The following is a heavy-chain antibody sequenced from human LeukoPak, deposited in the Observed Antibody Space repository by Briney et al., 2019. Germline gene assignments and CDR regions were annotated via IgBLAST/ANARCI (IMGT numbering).Heavy chain of an antibody. D-gene: IGHD5-18*01. CDR1: GYTFTSYG. Sequence: GASVKVSCKASGYTFTSYGISWVRQAPGQGLEWMGWISAYNGNTNYAQKLQGRVTMTTDTSTSTAYMELRSLRSDDTAVYYCARVQVTRQLWFREKPIFDYWGQGTLVTVSS. CDR3: ARVQVTRQLWFREKPIFDY. CDR2: ISAYNGNT. J-gene: IGHJ4*02. V-gene: IGHV1-18*01.